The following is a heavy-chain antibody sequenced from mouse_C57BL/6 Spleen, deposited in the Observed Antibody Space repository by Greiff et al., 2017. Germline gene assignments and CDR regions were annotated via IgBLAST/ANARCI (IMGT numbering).Heavy chain of an antibody. CDR3: ARCTTVVDWYFDV. Sequence: QVQLQQPGAELVMPGASVKLSCKASGYTSTSYWMHWVKQRPGQGLEWIGEIDPSDSYTNYNQKFKGKSTLTVDKSSSTAYMQLSSLTSEDSAVYYCARCTTVVDWYFDVWGTGTTVTVAS. D-gene: IGHD1-1*01. CDR1: GYTSTSYW. CDR2: IDPSDSYT. V-gene: IGHV1-69*01. J-gene: IGHJ1*03.